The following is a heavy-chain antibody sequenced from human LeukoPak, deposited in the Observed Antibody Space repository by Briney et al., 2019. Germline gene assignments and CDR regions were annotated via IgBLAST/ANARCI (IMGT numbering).Heavy chain of an antibody. Sequence: GGSLRLSCAASGFTFSRYWMSWVRKAPGKGLEWVASINQDESAKFYVDSVKGRFTISRDNAKNTLYLQMNSLRAEDTAVYYCARNLGEHSSSSSSNTPYWGQGTLVTVSS. CDR3: ARNLGEHSSSSSSNTPY. J-gene: IGHJ4*02. CDR2: INQDESAK. D-gene: IGHD6-6*01. CDR1: GFTFSRYW. V-gene: IGHV3-7*01.